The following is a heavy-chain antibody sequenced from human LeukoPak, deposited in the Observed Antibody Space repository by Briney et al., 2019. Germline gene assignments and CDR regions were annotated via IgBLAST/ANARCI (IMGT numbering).Heavy chain of an antibody. V-gene: IGHV3-23*01. CDR3: AKDLGWAMIVVGDAFDI. CDR1: GFTFDDYG. CDR2: ITDSGGST. D-gene: IGHD3-22*01. Sequence: PGGSLRLSCAASGFTFDDYGMSWVRQAPGKGLEWVSAITDSGGSTYYADSVKGRFTISRDNSKNTLYLQMNSLRADDTAVYYCAKDLGWAMIVVGDAFDIWGQGTMVTVSS. J-gene: IGHJ3*02.